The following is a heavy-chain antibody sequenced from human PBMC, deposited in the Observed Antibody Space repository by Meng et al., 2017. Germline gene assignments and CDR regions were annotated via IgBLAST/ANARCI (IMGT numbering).Heavy chain of an antibody. D-gene: IGHD2-15*01. Sequence: GESLKISCAASGFTFSDYYMSWIRQAPGKGLEGVSYISSSGSTIYYADSVTGRFTISRDNAKNSLYLQMNSRRAEDTAVYYCARATLYCSGGSCYSYWGQGTLVTVSS. V-gene: IGHV3-11*01. CDR1: GFTFSDYY. J-gene: IGHJ4*02. CDR2: ISSSGSTI. CDR3: ARATLYCSGGSCYSY.